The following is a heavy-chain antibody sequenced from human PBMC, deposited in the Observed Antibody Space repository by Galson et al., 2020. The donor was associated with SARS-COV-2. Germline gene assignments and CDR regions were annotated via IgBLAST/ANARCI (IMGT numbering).Heavy chain of an antibody. CDR2: IIPILGIA. CDR1: GGTFSSYA. V-gene: IGHV1-69*04. CDR3: ARWHSPDIAEDAFDI. Sequence: ASVKVSCKASGGTFSSYAISWVRQAPGQGLEWMGRIIPILGIANYAQKFQGRVTITADKSTSTAYMELSSLRSEDTAVYYCARWHSPDIAEDAFDIWGQGTMVTVSS. J-gene: IGHJ3*02. D-gene: IGHD6-13*01.